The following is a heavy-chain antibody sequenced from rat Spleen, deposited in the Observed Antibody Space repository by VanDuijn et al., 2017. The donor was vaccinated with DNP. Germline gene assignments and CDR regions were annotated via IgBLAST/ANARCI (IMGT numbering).Heavy chain of an antibody. D-gene: IGHD1-4*01. CDR2: ISYDGSRT. CDR3: ARVYGYNYRAMDA. V-gene: IGHV5-7*01. Sequence: EVQLVESGGGLVQPGRSLKLSCAASGFTFSGYYMAWVRQAPKKGLEWVATISYDGSRTYYRDSVKGRFTISRDNAQNTLYLQMSKLGSEDTAIYYCARVYGYNYRAMDAWGQGTSVTVSS. J-gene: IGHJ4*01. CDR1: GFTFSGYY.